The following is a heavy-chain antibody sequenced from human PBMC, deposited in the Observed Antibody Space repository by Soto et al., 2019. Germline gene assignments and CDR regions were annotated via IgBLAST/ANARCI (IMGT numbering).Heavy chain of an antibody. V-gene: IGHV4-59*01. CDR2: IYYIGST. Sequence: SETLSLTCTVSGGSISSYYWSWIRQSPGKGLEWIGYIYYIGSTNYNPSLKSRVTISVDTSKSQFSLKLSSVTAADTAVYYCASQYSSWYVHSWGQGALVTVSS. D-gene: IGHD6-19*01. CDR1: GGSISSYY. J-gene: IGHJ5*02. CDR3: ASQYSSWYVHS.